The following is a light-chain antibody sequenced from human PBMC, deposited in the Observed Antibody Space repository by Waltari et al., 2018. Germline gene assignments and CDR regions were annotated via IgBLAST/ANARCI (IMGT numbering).Light chain of an antibody. V-gene: IGKV1-39*01. Sequence: DIQMTQSPSSLSASVGDRVTITCRASQSIRSHLNWYQLKPGKAPKLRIYAASSLQSGVPSRFGGSGSGTDFTLTISSLQPEDFATYYCQQSYSSPRTFGQGTRVEIK. CDR1: QSIRSH. CDR2: AAS. CDR3: QQSYSSPRT. J-gene: IGKJ1*01.